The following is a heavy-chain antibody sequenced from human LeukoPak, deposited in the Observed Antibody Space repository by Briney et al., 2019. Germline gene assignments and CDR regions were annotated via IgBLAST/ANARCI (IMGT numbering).Heavy chain of an antibody. J-gene: IGHJ4*02. D-gene: IGHD4-23*01. CDR2: IWYDGTNK. V-gene: IGHV3-33*01. CDR1: GFSFTSYG. Sequence: PGRSLRLSCAASGFSFTSYGMHWVRQAPGKGLEWVAVIWYDGTNKHYADSVKGRYTISRDTSNNMLYLQMNSLRAEGTAVYYCARVSESGNSDYWGQGTLVTVSS. CDR3: ARVSESGNSDY.